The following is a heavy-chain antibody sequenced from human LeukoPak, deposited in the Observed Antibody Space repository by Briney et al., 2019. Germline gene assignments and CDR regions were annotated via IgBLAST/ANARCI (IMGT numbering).Heavy chain of an antibody. CDR3: ARGAVAGTGGSDY. V-gene: IGHV4-30-2*01. CDR1: GGSISSGGYS. J-gene: IGHJ4*02. Sequence: SETLSLTCAVYGGSISSGGYSWSWIRQPPGKGLEWIGYIYRSGSTYYNPSLKSRVTISVDRSKNQFSLKLSSVTAADTAVYYCARGAVAGTGGSDYWGQGTLVTVSS. D-gene: IGHD6-19*01. CDR2: IYRSGST.